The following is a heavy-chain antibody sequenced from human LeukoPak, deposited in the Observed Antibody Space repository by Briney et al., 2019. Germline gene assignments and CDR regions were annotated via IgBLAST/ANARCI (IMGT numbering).Heavy chain of an antibody. D-gene: IGHD3/OR15-3a*01. CDR3: ARDVRWTGRTVPAAWFAP. CDR2: IYYNGST. J-gene: IGHJ5*02. Sequence: PSETLSLTCKVSGFTISNSYRSWVRQPPGKRLGWIGYIYYNGSTTYNPSLRSRVTISVDTSRQHFSLSLISLPVADLAIYYWARDVRWTGRTVPAAWFAPWGQGTRVIVSS. CDR1: GFTISNSY. V-gene: IGHV4-59*13.